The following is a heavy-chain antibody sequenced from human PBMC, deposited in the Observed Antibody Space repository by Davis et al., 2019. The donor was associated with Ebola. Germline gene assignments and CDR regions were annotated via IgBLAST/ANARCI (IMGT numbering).Heavy chain of an antibody. CDR2: INHSGST. Sequence: GSLRLSCAVYGGSFSGYYWSWIRQPPGKGLEWIGEINHSGSTNYNPSLKSRVTISVDTSKNQFSLKLSSVTAADTAVYYCARDDSSAYAFDSWGQGTLVTVSS. D-gene: IGHD3-22*01. V-gene: IGHV4-34*01. CDR1: GGSFSGYY. CDR3: ARDDSSAYAFDS. J-gene: IGHJ4*02.